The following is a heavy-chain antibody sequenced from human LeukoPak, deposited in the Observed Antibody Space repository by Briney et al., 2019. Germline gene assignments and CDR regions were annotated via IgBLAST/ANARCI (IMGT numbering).Heavy chain of an antibody. CDR3: IRGTVGAPGNDY. V-gene: IGHV3-74*01. J-gene: IGHJ4*02. CDR1: GFTFSSYW. CDR2: IDTDGSFT. D-gene: IGHD1-26*01. Sequence: PGGSLRLSCAASGFTFSSYWMHWVRQAPGKGLVWVSRIDTDGSFTSYADSVRGRFTISRDNAKNTLYLQMSSLRAEDTAVYYWIRGTVGAPGNDYWGQGTLVTVSS.